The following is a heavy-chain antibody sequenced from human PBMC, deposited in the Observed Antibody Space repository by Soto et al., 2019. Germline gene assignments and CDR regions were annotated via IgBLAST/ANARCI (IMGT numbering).Heavy chain of an antibody. Sequence: ASVKVSCKASGYSFTNNDVSWVRQATGQGLEWMGWMNPGSGDTGYAQKFQGRVTMTRDISIATAYMELSSLRSDDTAIYYCARMETFGSLNWFDPWGQGTLVTVPQ. D-gene: IGHD3-16*01. V-gene: IGHV1-8*01. CDR1: GYSFTNND. CDR2: MNPGSGDT. J-gene: IGHJ5*02. CDR3: ARMETFGSLNWFDP.